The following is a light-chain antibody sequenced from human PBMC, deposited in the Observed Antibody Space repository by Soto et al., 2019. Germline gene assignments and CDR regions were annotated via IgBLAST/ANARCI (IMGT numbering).Light chain of an antibody. CDR1: QTISSW. Sequence: DIQMTQSPSSLSASLGYRVTITCQASQTISSWLAWYQQKPGKAPKLLIYKASTLKSGVPSRFSGSGSGTEFTLTISSLQPDDFATYYCQHYNSYSEAFGQGTKVDIK. CDR2: KAS. CDR3: QHYNSYSEA. V-gene: IGKV1-5*03. J-gene: IGKJ1*01.